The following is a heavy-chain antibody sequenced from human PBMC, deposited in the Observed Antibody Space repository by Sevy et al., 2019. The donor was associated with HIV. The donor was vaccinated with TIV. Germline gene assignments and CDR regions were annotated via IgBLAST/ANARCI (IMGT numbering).Heavy chain of an antibody. CDR1: GGSFSGYY. D-gene: IGHD2-15*01. CDR3: ARHCTGSSCSHAFDI. CDR2: INHSGGT. Sequence: LETLSLTCAVYGGSFSGYYWSWIRQPPGKGLEWIGEINHSGGTNYNPSLKSRVTISGDTSKNQFSLNLNSVTAADTAVYYCARHCTGSSCSHAFDIWGQGTMVTVSS. J-gene: IGHJ3*02. V-gene: IGHV4-34*01.